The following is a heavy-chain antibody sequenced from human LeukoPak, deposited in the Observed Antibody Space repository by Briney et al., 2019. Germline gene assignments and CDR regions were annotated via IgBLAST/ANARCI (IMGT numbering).Heavy chain of an antibody. V-gene: IGHV4-59*01. J-gene: IGHJ4*02. CDR2: IYYSGST. Sequence: PSETLSLTCTVSGGSISSYYWSWIRQPPGKGLEWIGYIYYSGSTNYNPSLKSRVTISVDTSKNQFSLKLSFVTAADTAVYYCARDLGGVTDYWGQGTLVTVSS. CDR3: ARDLGGVTDY. D-gene: IGHD1-26*01. CDR1: GGSISSYY.